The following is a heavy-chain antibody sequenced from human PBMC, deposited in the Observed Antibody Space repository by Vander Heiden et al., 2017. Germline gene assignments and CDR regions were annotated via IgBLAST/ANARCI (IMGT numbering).Heavy chain of an antibody. J-gene: IGHJ6*02. CDR2: ISSSSSYI. CDR1: GLTFSSYS. D-gene: IGHD3-3*01. Sequence: LVESGGGLVKPGASLRLSCAASGLTFSSYSMNWVRQAPGKGLESGSSISSSSSYISYADSVKGRFTISRDNAKNSLYLQMNSLRAEDTAVYYCARNSRITIFGVESKDYYYGMDVWGQGTTVTVSS. V-gene: IGHV3-21*01. CDR3: ARNSRITIFGVESKDYYYGMDV.